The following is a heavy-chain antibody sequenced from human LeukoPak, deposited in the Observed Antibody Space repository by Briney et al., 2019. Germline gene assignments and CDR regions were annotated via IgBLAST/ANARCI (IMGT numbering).Heavy chain of an antibody. D-gene: IGHD3-3*01. J-gene: IGHJ4*02. CDR1: GDRFSSNSAA. V-gene: IGHV6-1*01. CDR2: TYYRSKWYN. Sequence: SQTLSLTCAISGDRFSSNSAAWNWIRQSPSRGLEWLGRTYYRSKWYNDYAVSVKSRITINPDTSKNQFSLQLNSVTPEDTAVYYCARGPNFNYDFWSGSRSGYDYWGQGTLVTVSS. CDR3: ARGPNFNYDFWSGSRSGYDY.